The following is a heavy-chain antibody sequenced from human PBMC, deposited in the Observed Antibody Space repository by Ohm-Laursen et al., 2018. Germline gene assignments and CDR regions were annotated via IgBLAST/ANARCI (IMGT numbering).Heavy chain of an antibody. V-gene: IGHV4-59*01. CDR2: ISYSGST. CDR1: GGSISTYY. Sequence: SQTLSLTCTVSGGSISTYYWSWIRQPPGKGLEWIGYISYSGSTNYNPSLKSRVTISLHTSRIQFSLNLSSVTAADTAVYFCARGGYSYGFDYWGQGTLVTASS. J-gene: IGHJ4*02. CDR3: ARGGYSYGFDY. D-gene: IGHD5-18*01.